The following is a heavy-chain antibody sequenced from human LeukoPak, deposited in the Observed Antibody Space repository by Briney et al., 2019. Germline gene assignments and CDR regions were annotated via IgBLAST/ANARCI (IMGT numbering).Heavy chain of an antibody. V-gene: IGHV3-7*01. D-gene: IGHD7-27*01. Sequence: GKSLRLSCEASGIIFSNNAMHWVRQAPGKGLEWVANIKPDGSEKYYVDSVKGRFTISRDNAKNSLYLQMNSLRAEDTAVYYCARNRGGLGILEYWGQGTLVTVSS. CDR3: ARNRGGLGILEY. J-gene: IGHJ4*02. CDR1: GIIFSNNA. CDR2: IKPDGSEK.